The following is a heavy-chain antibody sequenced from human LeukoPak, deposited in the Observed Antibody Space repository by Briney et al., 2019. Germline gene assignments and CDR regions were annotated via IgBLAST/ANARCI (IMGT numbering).Heavy chain of an antibody. D-gene: IGHD4-11*01. CDR2: INHSGST. CDR3: ARTTVTYYYYYGMDV. CDR1: GGSFSGYY. Sequence: PSETLSLTCAVYGGSFSGYYWSWIRQPPGKGLEWLGEINHSGSTNYNPSLKSRVTISVDTSKNQFSLKLSSVTAADTAVYYCARTTVTYYYYYGMDVWGQGTTVTVSS. V-gene: IGHV4-34*01. J-gene: IGHJ6*02.